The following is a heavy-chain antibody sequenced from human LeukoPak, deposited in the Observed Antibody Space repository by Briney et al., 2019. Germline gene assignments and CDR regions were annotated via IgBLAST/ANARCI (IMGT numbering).Heavy chain of an antibody. J-gene: IGHJ4*02. D-gene: IGHD5-24*01. Sequence: SETLSLTCTVSGGSISSYYWSWIRQPPGKGLELIGYIYYSGSTNYNPSLKSRVTISVDTSKNQFSLKLSSVTAADTAVYYCARLLGYNSKTPYYFDYWGQGTLVTVSS. V-gene: IGHV4-59*01. CDR3: ARLLGYNSKTPYYFDY. CDR2: IYYSGST. CDR1: GGSISSYY.